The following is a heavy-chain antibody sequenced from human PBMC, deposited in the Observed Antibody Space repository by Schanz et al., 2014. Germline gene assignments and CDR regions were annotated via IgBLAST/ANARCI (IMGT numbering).Heavy chain of an antibody. V-gene: IGHV3-33*01. CDR2: LWHDGSKK. CDR3: ARDFHGYGPHLDY. J-gene: IGHJ4*02. D-gene: IGHD5-12*01. Sequence: QVQLVESGGGVVQPGRSLGLSCVASGFTFSSYDVFWVRQAPGKGLEWVAILWHDGSKKYYADSVKGRFTVSRDNSKNTLYLQLNSLRAEDTAVYYCARDFHGYGPHLDYWGQGSLXTVSS. CDR1: GFTFSSYD.